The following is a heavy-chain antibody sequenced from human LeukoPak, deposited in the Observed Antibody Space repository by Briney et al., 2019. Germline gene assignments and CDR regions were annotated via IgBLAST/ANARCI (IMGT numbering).Heavy chain of an antibody. CDR2: ISYDGTNK. CDR3: AKDSGWRSGGRGIRTYSILDY. CDR1: GFTFSSYA. V-gene: IGHV3-30*04. D-gene: IGHD3-10*01. J-gene: IGHJ4*02. Sequence: GRSLRLSCAASGFTFSSYAMHWVRQAPGKGLEWVALISYDGTNKYYADSVKGRFTISRDNSKNTLYLQMNSLRAEDTAVYYCAKDSGWRSGGRGIRTYSILDYWGQGTLVTVSS.